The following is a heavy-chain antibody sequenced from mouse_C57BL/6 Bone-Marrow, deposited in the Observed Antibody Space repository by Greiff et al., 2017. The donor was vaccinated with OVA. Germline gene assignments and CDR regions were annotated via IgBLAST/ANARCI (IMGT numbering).Heavy chain of an antibody. CDR1: GYTFTSYG. CDR2: IYPRSGNT. J-gene: IGHJ4*01. CDR3: VYSNLWAMDY. D-gene: IGHD2-5*01. V-gene: IGHV1-81*01. Sequence: VKLVESGAELARPGASVKLSCKASGYTFTSYGISWVKQRTGQGLEWIGEIYPRSGNTYYNEKFKGKATLTADKSSSTAYMELRSLTSEESAVYVCVYSNLWAMDYWGQGTSVTVSS.